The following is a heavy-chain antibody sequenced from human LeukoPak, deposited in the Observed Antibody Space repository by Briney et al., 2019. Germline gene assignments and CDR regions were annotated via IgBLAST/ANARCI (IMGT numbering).Heavy chain of an antibody. D-gene: IGHD2-15*01. CDR1: GYTFTGYY. J-gene: IGHJ6*03. CDR2: INPNSGGT. Sequence: ASVKVSCKASGYTFTGYYMHWVRQAPGQGLEWMGWINPNSGGTNYAQKFQGRVTMTRDTSISTAYMELSRLRSDDTAVYYCARDLLAYYYYYMDVWGKGTTVTVSS. V-gene: IGHV1-2*02. CDR3: ARDLLAYYYYYMDV.